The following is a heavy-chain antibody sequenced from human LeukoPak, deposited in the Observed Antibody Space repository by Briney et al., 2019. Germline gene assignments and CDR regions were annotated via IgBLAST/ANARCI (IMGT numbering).Heavy chain of an antibody. CDR1: AWTFIGHY. V-gene: IGHV1-2*02. D-gene: IGHD2-2*01. J-gene: IGHJ4*02. CDR3: TRGDNAAHFFDF. Sequence: ASVTVSCKASAWTFIGHYMHWVRQAPGQGVEWMGWINPRSGGRNYAEKMQGRVSMTRDTFINTAYMELRRQRFEDTAVYYCTRGDNAAHFFDFWGQGSLVTVST. CDR2: INPRSGGR.